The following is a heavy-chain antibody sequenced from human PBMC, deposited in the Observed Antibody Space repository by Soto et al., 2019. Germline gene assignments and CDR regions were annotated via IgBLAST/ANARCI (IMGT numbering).Heavy chain of an antibody. Sequence: GVLRLSCAASGFTFSSYGMHWVRQAPGKGLEWVAVIWYDGSNKYYADSVKGRFTISRDNSKNTLYLQMNSLRAEDTAVYYCARDRLMVYAISSPALNWFDPWGQGTLVTVSS. D-gene: IGHD2-8*01. CDR3: ARDRLMVYAISSPALNWFDP. CDR2: IWYDGSNK. J-gene: IGHJ5*02. V-gene: IGHV3-33*01. CDR1: GFTFSSYG.